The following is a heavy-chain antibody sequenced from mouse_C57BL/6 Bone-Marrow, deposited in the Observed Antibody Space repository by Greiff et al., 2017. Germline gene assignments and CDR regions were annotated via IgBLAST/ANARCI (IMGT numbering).Heavy chain of an antibody. V-gene: IGHV1-81*01. CDR3: ARPVYYVSVSDFDY. CDR1: GYTFTSYG. D-gene: IGHD1-1*01. Sequence: QVQLQQSGAELARPGASVKLSCKASGYTFTSYGISWVKQRTGQGLEWIGEIYPRSGNTYYNEKFKGKATLTADKSSSTAYMELRSLTSEDSAFYFCARPVYYVSVSDFDYGGQGPTLTVSS. J-gene: IGHJ2*01. CDR2: IYPRSGNT.